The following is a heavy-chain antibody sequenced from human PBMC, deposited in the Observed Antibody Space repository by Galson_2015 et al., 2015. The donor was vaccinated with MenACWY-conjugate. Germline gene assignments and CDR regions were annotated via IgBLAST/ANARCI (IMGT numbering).Heavy chain of an antibody. V-gene: IGHV3-7*03. CDR3: ARGAWSYGG. J-gene: IGHJ4*02. Sequence: SLRLSCAASGFPLSGYWMAWVRQAPGKGLEWVANIKPDGSEKHYVDSVKGRFTISRDNAKNSLFLEMNSLRAEDTAVYYCARGAWSYGGWGQGTLVTVSS. D-gene: IGHD1-26*01. CDR1: GFPLSGYW. CDR2: IKPDGSEK.